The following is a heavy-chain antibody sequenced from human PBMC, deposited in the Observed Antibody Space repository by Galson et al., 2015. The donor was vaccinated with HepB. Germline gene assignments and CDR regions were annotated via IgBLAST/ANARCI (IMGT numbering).Heavy chain of an antibody. J-gene: IGHJ4*02. CDR3: ARGHYYDSTGAYYFDY. Sequence: CAFSGDSVSSNRAAWNWIRQSPSRGLEWLGRTYYRSKWSSDYAASVKSRITINADTSKNQFSLQLNSVTPEDTAVYYCARGHYYDSTGAYYFDYWGQGTLVTVSS. V-gene: IGHV6-1*01. D-gene: IGHD3-22*01. CDR1: GDSVSSNRAA. CDR2: TYYRSKWSS.